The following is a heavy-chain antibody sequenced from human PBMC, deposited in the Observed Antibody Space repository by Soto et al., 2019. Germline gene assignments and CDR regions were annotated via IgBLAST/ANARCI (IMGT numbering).Heavy chain of an antibody. V-gene: IGHV4-30-2*05. Sequence: SETLSLTCAVSGGSNGYGGNSWSWIRQPPGKGLEWIGYIYHSGSTYYNTSLKSRVTISVDTSRNQVSLIVNSVTAADTAVYYCARGVLHLGQGTLVTVSS. CDR2: IYHSGST. CDR1: GGSNGYGGNS. CDR3: ARGVLH. J-gene: IGHJ4*01.